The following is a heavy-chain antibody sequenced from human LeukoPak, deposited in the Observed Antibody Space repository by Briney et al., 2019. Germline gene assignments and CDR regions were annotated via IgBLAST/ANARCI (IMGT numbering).Heavy chain of an antibody. CDR1: GFTFSSYW. V-gene: IGHV3-7*01. CDR2: IKQDGSEK. J-gene: IGHJ5*02. CDR3: ARDRGYSYGLSHWFDP. D-gene: IGHD5-18*01. Sequence: PGGSLRLSCAASGFTFSSYWMSWVRQAPGKGLEWVANIKQDGSEKYYVDSVKGRFTISRDNAKNSLYLQMNSLRAEDTAVYYCARDRGYSYGLSHWFDPWGQGTLVTVSS.